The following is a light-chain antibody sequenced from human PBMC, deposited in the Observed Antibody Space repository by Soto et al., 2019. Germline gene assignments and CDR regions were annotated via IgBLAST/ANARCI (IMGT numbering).Light chain of an antibody. V-gene: IGKV3-15*01. CDR3: QQYNNWPPRP. Sequence: EIVMTQSPATLSVSPGERATLSCKASQSVSSNLAWYQQKPGQAPRLLIYGASTRATGIPARFSGSGSGTEFTLTISSLQSEDFAVYYCQQYNNWPPRPFGQGTKVEIK. CDR2: GAS. CDR1: QSVSSN. J-gene: IGKJ1*01.